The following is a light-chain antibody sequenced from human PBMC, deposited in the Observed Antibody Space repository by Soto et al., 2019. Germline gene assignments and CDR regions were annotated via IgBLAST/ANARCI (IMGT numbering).Light chain of an antibody. CDR3: QQYYSNVPIT. V-gene: IGKV1-8*01. CDR2: GAS. CDR1: QSISTY. J-gene: IGKJ5*01. Sequence: AIRMTQSPSSLSAATGDRVTITCRASQSISTYLAWYQQKPGKAPKLLIYGASTLQSGVPSRFSGSGSGTDFTLTISCLQSEDFATYYCQQYYSNVPITVGQGTRLEIK.